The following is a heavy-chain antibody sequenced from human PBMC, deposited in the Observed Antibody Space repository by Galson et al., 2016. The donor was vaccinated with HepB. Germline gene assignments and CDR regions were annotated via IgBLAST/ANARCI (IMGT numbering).Heavy chain of an antibody. Sequence: SLRLSCAVSGFTFGDYTMSWFRQAPGKGLEWTGFIRSKVYGGTTEYAASVKGRFTISRDDSKSIAYLQMNSLKTEDTAVYYCTRGVGYFHWSYYFDYWGQGTLVTVSS. CDR1: GFTFGDYT. J-gene: IGHJ4*02. CDR2: IRSKVYGGTT. D-gene: IGHD3-9*01. CDR3: TRGVGYFHWSYYFDY. V-gene: IGHV3-49*03.